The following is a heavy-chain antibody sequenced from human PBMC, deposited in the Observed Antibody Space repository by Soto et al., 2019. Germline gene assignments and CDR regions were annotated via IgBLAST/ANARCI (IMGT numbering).Heavy chain of an antibody. Sequence: QVQLQQSGPRLVKPSETLSLTCTVSGDSISSYYWTWLRQPPGQGLEYIGYIYYSGRTYYSPSLKSRVTISVDTSKNQFSLKLSSVTAADTAVYYCARGHLGITTTGTWYDWDSGGQGTLVTVSS. CDR1: GDSISSYY. CDR3: ARGHLGITTTGTWYDWDS. CDR2: IYYSGRT. D-gene: IGHD1-1*01. V-gene: IGHV4-59*01. J-gene: IGHJ4*02.